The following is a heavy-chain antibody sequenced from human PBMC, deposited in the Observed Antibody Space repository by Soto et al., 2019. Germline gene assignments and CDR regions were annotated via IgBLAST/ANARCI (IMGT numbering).Heavy chain of an antibody. D-gene: IGHD6-13*01. J-gene: IGHJ5*02. Sequence: GGSLRLSCAASGFTFRSFTMNWVRQAPGKGLGWVSTISSNSAYIYYTDALRGRFTISRDNAKNSLHLQMNSLRAEDTAVYYCTRDASRDSSARGWFDPWGPGTLVTVSS. CDR2: ISSNSAYI. V-gene: IGHV3-21*01. CDR1: GFTFRSFT. CDR3: TRDASRDSSARGWFDP.